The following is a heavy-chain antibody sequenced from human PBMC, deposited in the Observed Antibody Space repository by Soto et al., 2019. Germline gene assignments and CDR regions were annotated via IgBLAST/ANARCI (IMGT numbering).Heavy chain of an antibody. CDR2: IKEDGTET. D-gene: IGHD3-3*01. Sequence: ESGGGLVQPGGSLRLSCEVSGFTFSGYWVKWVRQAPGKGLEWVATIKEDGTETYYVDSVKGRFTISRDSAKTSLYLQMNSLRVEDTAVYYCASTRGYWGQGTLVTVSS. CDR3: ASTRGY. J-gene: IGHJ4*02. V-gene: IGHV3-7*03. CDR1: GFTFSGYW.